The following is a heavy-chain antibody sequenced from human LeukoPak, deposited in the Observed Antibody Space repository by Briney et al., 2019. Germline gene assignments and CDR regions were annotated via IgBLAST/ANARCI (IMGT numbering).Heavy chain of an antibody. Sequence: GASVKVSCKASGYTFTSYGTSWVRQAPGQGLEWMGWISAYNDNTNYAQKLQGRVTMTTDTSTSTAYMELRSLRSDDTAVYYCARCTIFGVPYASGAFDIWGQGTMVTVSS. CDR1: GYTFTSYG. CDR3: ARCTIFGVPYASGAFDI. D-gene: IGHD3-3*01. V-gene: IGHV1-18*01. CDR2: ISAYNDNT. J-gene: IGHJ3*02.